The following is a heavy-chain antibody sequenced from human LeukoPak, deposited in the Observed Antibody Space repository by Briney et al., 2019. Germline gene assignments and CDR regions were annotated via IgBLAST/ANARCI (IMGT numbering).Heavy chain of an antibody. Sequence: GGSLRLSCAASGFTFSYYGLSWVRQVPGKGLEWVSGFGHNGDITYSDSVKGRFTISRDNSKNTLFLQMNSLRADDTAVYFCAKQAGWGAYFSFLPFDFWGRGTLVTVSS. CDR2: FGHNGDIT. D-gene: IGHD3-3*01. V-gene: IGHV3-23*01. CDR1: GFTFSYYG. J-gene: IGHJ4*02. CDR3: AKQAGWGAYFSFLPFDF.